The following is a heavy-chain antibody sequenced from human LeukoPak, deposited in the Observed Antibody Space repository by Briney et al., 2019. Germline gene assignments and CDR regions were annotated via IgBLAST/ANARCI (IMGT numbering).Heavy chain of an antibody. CDR2: IYPGDSDT. V-gene: IGHV5-51*01. D-gene: IGHD6-13*01. CDR1: GYSFTSYW. CDR3: ARRGSYSSSWYGYYFDY. Sequence: GASLQISCKGSGYSFTSYWIGWVRQMPGKGLEWMGIIYPGDSDTRYSPSFQGQVTISADKSISTAYLQWSSLKASDTAMYYCARRGSYSSSWYGYYFDYWGQGTLVTVSS. J-gene: IGHJ4*02.